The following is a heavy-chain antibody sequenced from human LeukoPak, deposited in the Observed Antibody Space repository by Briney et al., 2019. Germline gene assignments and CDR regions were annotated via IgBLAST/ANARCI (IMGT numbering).Heavy chain of an antibody. Sequence: GGSLRLSCAASGFTFSSYSMNWVRQAPGKGLEWVSYISSSSSTVYYADSVKGRFTISRDDAKNSLYLQMNSLRAEGTAVYYCARDTRSLMDVWGQGTTVTVSS. J-gene: IGHJ6*02. CDR1: GFTFSSYS. CDR3: ARDTRSLMDV. D-gene: IGHD3-16*02. V-gene: IGHV3-48*01. CDR2: ISSSSSTV.